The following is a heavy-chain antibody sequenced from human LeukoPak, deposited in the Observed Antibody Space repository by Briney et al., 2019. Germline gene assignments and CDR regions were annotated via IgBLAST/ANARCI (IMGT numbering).Heavy chain of an antibody. CDR2: IKTRTDGVTT. V-gene: IGHV3-15*01. CDR1: GFTFSSYA. D-gene: IGHD4-23*01. J-gene: IGHJ4*02. Sequence: GGSLRLSCAASGFTFSSYAMHWVRQAPGKGLEWVGRIKTRTDGVTTDYAAPVKGRFTISRDDSKNTLYLHMSALKTDDTAVYYCTTDSRWYWGQGTLVTVSS. CDR3: TTDSRWY.